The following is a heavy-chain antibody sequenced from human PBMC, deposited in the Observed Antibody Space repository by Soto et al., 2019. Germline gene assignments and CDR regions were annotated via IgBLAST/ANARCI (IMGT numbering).Heavy chain of an antibody. D-gene: IGHD3-9*01. CDR2: IYYSGST. CDR3: ARGLRYFDWPYFDY. V-gene: IGHV4-31*03. CDR1: GGSISSGVYY. J-gene: IGHJ4*02. Sequence: PSETLSLTCTVSGGSISSGVYYWSWIRQHPGKGLEWIGYIYYSGSTYYNPSLKSRVTISVDTSKNQFSLKLSSVTAADTAVYYCARGLRYFDWPYFDYWGQGALVTVSS.